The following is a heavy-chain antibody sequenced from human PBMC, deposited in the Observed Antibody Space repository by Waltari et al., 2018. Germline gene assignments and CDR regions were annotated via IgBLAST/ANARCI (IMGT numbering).Heavy chain of an antibody. V-gene: IGHV1-69*01. J-gene: IGHJ4*02. CDR2: IIPILGTA. Sequence: QVQLVQSGAEVKKPGSSVKVSCKASGGTFSSYAISWVRQAPGQGLEWMGGIIPILGTANYAQKVQGRVTITADESTSTAYMELSSLRAEDTAVYYCANWVPAEPRILYYEWWGQGTLVTVSS. CDR3: ANWVPAEPRILYYEW. CDR1: GGTFSSYA. D-gene: IGHD2-8*01.